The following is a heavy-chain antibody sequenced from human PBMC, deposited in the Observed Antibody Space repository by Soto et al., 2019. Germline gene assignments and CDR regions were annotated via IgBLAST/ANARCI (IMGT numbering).Heavy chain of an antibody. CDR3: ARGDYYDSSGYPDY. D-gene: IGHD3-22*01. Sequence: VRQAPGKGLEWVSVIYSGGSTYYADSVKGRFTISRDNSKNTLYLQMNSLRAEDTAVYYCARGDYYDSSGYPDYWGQGTLVTVSS. V-gene: IGHV3-53*01. CDR2: IYSGGST. J-gene: IGHJ4*02.